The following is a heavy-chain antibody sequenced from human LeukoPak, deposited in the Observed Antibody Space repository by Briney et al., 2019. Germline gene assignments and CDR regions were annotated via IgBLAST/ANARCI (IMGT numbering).Heavy chain of an antibody. CDR2: IYYSGST. J-gene: IGHJ5*02. D-gene: IGHD2-8*01. Sequence: SETLSLTCTVSGGSISGYYWSWIRQPPGKGLEWIGYIYYSGSTSYNPSLKSRVTLSVDTSKNQFSLKLRSVTAADTAVYYCARDSVYATNWYDPWGQGTLVTVSS. V-gene: IGHV4-59*01. CDR1: GGSISGYY. CDR3: ARDSVYATNWYDP.